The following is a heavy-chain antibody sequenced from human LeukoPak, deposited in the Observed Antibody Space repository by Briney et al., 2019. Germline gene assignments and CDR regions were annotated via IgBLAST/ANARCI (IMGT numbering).Heavy chain of an antibody. CDR3: ASSGKDYYDSSRSGMDV. V-gene: IGHV1-69*13. D-gene: IGHD3-22*01. Sequence: SVKVSCKASGLTFSSYAITWVRQAPGQGLEWMGWIIPIFGTANYAQKFQGRVTITADESTSTAYMELSSLRSEDTAVYYCASSGKDYYDSSRSGMDVWGQGPTVSVSS. CDR1: GLTFSSYA. J-gene: IGHJ6*02. CDR2: IIPIFGTA.